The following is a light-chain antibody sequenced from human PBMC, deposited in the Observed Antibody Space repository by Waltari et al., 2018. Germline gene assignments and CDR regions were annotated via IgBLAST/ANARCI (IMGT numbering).Light chain of an antibody. Sequence: DIQMTQSPSSVSASVGDRVTITCRASQDISRWLAWYQQKAGKAPKFLIYDASTLQSGVPSRFSGSGSGTDFTLTISSLQPDDFATYYCQHYSASSFTFGGGTKLEIK. CDR3: QHYSASSFT. CDR2: DAS. CDR1: QDISRW. V-gene: IGKV1D-16*01. J-gene: IGKJ4*01.